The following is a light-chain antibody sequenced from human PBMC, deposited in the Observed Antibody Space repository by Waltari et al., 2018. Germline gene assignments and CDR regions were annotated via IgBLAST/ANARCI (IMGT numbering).Light chain of an antibody. V-gene: IGKV1-39*01. Sequence: DIQMTQSPSYLSASVGDTVTITCRASQSINNYLTWYQQKPGKAPILLIYATYTLQSGVPSRFSGSGSGTDFTHTISNLQPEDFATYYCQQSYSLLRLTFGGGTKVDIK. CDR2: ATY. CDR1: QSINNY. CDR3: QQSYSLLRLT. J-gene: IGKJ4*01.